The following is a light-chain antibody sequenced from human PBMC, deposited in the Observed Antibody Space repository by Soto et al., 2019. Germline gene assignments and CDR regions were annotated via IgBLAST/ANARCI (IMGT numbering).Light chain of an antibody. CDR3: SSYTSSSTLV. V-gene: IGLV2-14*01. CDR2: EVS. CDR1: SSDVGGYNY. J-gene: IGLJ1*01. Sequence: QSALTQPASVSGSPGQSITISCTGTSSDVGGYNYVSWYQQHPDKAPKLMIYEVSNRPSGVSNRFSGSKSGNTASLTISGLQAEDEADYYCSSYTSSSTLVFGTGTKLTGL.